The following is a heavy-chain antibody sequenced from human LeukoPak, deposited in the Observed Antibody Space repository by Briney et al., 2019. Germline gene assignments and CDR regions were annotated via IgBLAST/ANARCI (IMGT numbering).Heavy chain of an antibody. Sequence: PGGSLRLSCAVSGFTFSDFWMNWVRQAPGKGLEWVASIRQDGSEKTYVDSVKGRFTISRDNTKNSLFLQMNSLRAEDTAVSYCTRDGTAPGLYFDLWGQGTLVTVSS. CDR3: TRDGTAPGLYFDL. D-gene: IGHD6-13*01. CDR2: IRQDGSEK. J-gene: IGHJ4*01. CDR1: GFTFSDFW. V-gene: IGHV3-7*01.